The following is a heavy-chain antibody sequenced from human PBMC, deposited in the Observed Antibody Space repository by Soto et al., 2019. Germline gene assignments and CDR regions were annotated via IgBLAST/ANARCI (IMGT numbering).Heavy chain of an antibody. Sequence: EVQLVESGGGLVQPGGSLRLSCAASGFTFSNYYMDWVRQAPGKWLEWVGGITNKADSYTTQYAASVQGRFTVSRDESEKSLYLHMGSLKAEDTSEYACVSAQLSGVPYKSHDYWGQGTLVTVSS. CDR3: VSAQLSGVPYKSHDY. J-gene: IGHJ4*02. D-gene: IGHD1-20*01. CDR2: ITNKADSYTT. V-gene: IGHV3-72*01. CDR1: GFTFSNYY.